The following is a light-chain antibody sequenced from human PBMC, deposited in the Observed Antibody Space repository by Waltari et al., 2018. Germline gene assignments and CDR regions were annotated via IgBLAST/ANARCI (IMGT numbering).Light chain of an antibody. CDR1: SPHTGRNT. Sequence: QSVLTQPPSASGTPGQRVTISCSGSSPHTGRNTVNWYQQLPGTAPKLLIYSNNQRPSGVSDRFSGSKSGTSASLAISGLQSEDEADYYCAAWDDSLNGVVFGGGTKLTVL. V-gene: IGLV1-44*01. J-gene: IGLJ2*01. CDR3: AAWDDSLNGVV. CDR2: SNN.